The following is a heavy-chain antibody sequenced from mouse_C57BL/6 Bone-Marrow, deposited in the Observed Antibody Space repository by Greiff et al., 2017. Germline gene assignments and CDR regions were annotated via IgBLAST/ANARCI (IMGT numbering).Heavy chain of an antibody. J-gene: IGHJ3*01. CDR3: AKGARQQAY. D-gene: IGHD3-2*01. CDR2: LYPGSGST. V-gene: IGHV1-55*01. CDR1: GYTFTSYW. Sequence: QVQLQQSGPELVKPGASVKMSCKASGYTFTSYWITWVKQRPGQGLEWIGDLYPGSGSTNYNEKFKSKATLTVDSSSRPAYMPLSRLTSEDSAVXCCAKGARQQAYWGQGTLVTVSA.